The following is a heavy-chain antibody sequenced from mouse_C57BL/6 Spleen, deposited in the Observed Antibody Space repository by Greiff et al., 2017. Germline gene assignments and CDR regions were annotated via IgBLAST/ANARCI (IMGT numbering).Heavy chain of an antibody. Sequence: VQLQQPGAELVKPGASVKMSCKASGYTFTRYWITWVKQRPGQGLEWIGDIYPGSGSTNYNEKFKSKATLTVDTSSSTAYMQLSSLTSEDSAVYYCARKNYGSSYFDYWGQGTTRTVSS. CDR3: ARKNYGSSYFDY. V-gene: IGHV1-55*01. J-gene: IGHJ2*01. CDR1: GYTFTRYW. D-gene: IGHD1-1*01. CDR2: IYPGSGST.